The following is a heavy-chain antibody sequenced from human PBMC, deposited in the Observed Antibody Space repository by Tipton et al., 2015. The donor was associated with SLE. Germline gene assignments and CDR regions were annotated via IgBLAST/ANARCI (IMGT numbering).Heavy chain of an antibody. CDR1: GFSISDYY. D-gene: IGHD1-26*01. CDR2: ISSNGKTI. Sequence: GSLRLSCAASGFSISDYYMNWIRQAPGKGLEWVSYISSNGKTIYYGDSVQGRFTISRDISRDLLYLQMNSLRGEDTALYHCVLRPDNEGVGRGYWGQGILVTVSS. V-gene: IGHV3-11*01. CDR3: VLRPDNEGVGRGY. J-gene: IGHJ4*02.